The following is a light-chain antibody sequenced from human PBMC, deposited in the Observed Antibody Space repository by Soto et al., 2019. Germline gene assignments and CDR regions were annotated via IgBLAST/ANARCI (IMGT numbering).Light chain of an antibody. J-gene: IGLJ1*01. V-gene: IGLV2-11*01. Sequence: QSVLTQPRSVSGSPGQSVIISCTGTSNDVGAYNYVSWYQQHPGKAPKLLIYDVSERPSGVPARFSGSKSGNTASLTISGLQAEDEADYFCCSYAVKDTFFVFGSGTKVTVL. CDR2: DVS. CDR3: CSYAVKDTFFV. CDR1: SNDVGAYNY.